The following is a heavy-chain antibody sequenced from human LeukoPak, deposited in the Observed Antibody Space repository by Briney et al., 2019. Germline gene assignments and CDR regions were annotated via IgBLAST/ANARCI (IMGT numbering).Heavy chain of an antibody. J-gene: IGHJ3*02. Sequence: GGSLRLSCAASGFTFSSYWMTWVRQAPGKGLEWLANIKQDGSEKYYVDSVKGRFTISRDNAKNSVYLHMNSLRAEDTAVYYCAREEDDPYAFDIWGQGTMVTVSS. V-gene: IGHV3-7*03. CDR1: GFTFSSYW. CDR3: AREEDDPYAFDI. CDR2: IKQDGSEK. D-gene: IGHD1-1*01.